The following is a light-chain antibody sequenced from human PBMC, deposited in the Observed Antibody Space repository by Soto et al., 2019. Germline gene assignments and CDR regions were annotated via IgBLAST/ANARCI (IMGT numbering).Light chain of an antibody. J-gene: IGLJ3*02. V-gene: IGLV4-69*01. Sequence: QPVLTQSPSASASLGASVKLTCTLSSGHSSYAIAWHHQQPEKGPRYLMKLNSDGSHSKGDGIPDRFSGSSSGAERYLTISSLQSEDEADYYCQTWGTGVWVFGGGTKVTVL. CDR1: SGHSSYA. CDR3: QTWGTGVWV. CDR2: LNSDGSH.